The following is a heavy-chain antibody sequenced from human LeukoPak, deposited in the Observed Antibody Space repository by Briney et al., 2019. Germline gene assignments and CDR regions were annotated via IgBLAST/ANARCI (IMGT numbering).Heavy chain of an antibody. Sequence: SETLSLTCAVYGGSFSGYYWSWIRQPPGKGLEWIGAINHSGSTNYNPSLKSRVTISVDTSKNQFSLKLSSVTAADTAVYYCARVGSGSQYYFDYWGQGTLVTVSS. CDR1: GGSFSGYY. V-gene: IGHV4-34*01. D-gene: IGHD3-22*01. CDR3: ARVGSGSQYYFDY. CDR2: INHSGST. J-gene: IGHJ4*02.